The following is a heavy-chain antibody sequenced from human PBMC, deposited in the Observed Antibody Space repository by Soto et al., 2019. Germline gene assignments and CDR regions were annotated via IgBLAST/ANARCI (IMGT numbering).Heavy chain of an antibody. CDR2: MYHSGRS. CDR1: GYSISSGYY. V-gene: IGHV4-38-2*01. CDR3: ARISTHEYDISDYYSPTYYFDS. Sequence: SETLSLTCDVSGYSISSGYYWGWIRQPPGKGLEWIGSMYHSGRSQYAPSLKSRVTISADTSRNQFSLRLTSVTAADTAVYYCARISTHEYDISDYYSPTYYFDSWSQGSLVTVSS. J-gene: IGHJ4*02. D-gene: IGHD3-22*01.